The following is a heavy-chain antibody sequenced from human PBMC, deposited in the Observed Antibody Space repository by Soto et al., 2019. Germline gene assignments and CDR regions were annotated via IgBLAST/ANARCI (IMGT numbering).Heavy chain of an antibody. CDR2: IWYDGSNK. CDR3: ARDLRIVGATGLDAFDI. V-gene: IGHV3-33*01. D-gene: IGHD1-26*01. CDR1: GFTFSSYG. J-gene: IGHJ3*02. Sequence: QVQLVESGGGVVQPGRSLRLSCAASGFTFSSYGMHWVRQAPGKGLEWVAVIWYDGSNKYYADSVKGRFTISRDNSKNTLYLQMNSLTAEDTAVYYCARDLRIVGATGLDAFDIWGQGTMVTVSS.